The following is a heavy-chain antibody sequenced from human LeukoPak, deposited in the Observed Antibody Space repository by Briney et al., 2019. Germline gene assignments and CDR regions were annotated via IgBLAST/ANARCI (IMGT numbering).Heavy chain of an antibody. Sequence: PGGSLRLSCAASGFTFSSYRMSWVRQAPGKGLEWVANIKQDGSEKYYVDSVKGRFTISRDNAKNSLYLQMNSLRAEDTAVYYCARGVRGVILYYFDYWGQGTLVTVSS. CDR1: GFTFSSYR. V-gene: IGHV3-7*01. J-gene: IGHJ4*02. CDR2: IKQDGSEK. CDR3: ARGVRGVILYYFDY. D-gene: IGHD3-10*01.